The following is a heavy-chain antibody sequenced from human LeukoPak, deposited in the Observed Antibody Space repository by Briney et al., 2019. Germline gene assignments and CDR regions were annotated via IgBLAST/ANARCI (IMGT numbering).Heavy chain of an antibody. CDR2: ISYDGSNK. V-gene: IGHV3-30*18. CDR1: GFTFSSYG. CDR3: ANSEDGGYGSGSYYTFDY. D-gene: IGHD3-10*01. Sequence: PGGSLRLSCAASGFTFSSYGMHWVRQAPGKGLEWVAVISYDGSNKYYADSVKGRFTISRDNSKNTLYLQMNGLRAEDTAVYYCANSEDGGYGSGSYYTFDYWGQGTLVTVSS. J-gene: IGHJ4*02.